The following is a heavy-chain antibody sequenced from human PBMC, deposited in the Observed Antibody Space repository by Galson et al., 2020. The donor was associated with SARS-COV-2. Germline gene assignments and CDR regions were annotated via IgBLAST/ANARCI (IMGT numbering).Heavy chain of an antibody. D-gene: IGHD6-19*01. CDR1: GYSFTSYS. Sequence: GESLKISCKGSGYSFTSYSIGWVRQMPGKGLEWMGIIYPGDSDTKYTPSFQGQVTISADKSISTAYLQWSSLKASDTAMYYCARQRASAVAGSYDCMDVWGKGTTVTVSS. V-gene: IGHV5-51*01. J-gene: IGHJ6*03. CDR3: ARQRASAVAGSYDCMDV. CDR2: IYPGDSDT.